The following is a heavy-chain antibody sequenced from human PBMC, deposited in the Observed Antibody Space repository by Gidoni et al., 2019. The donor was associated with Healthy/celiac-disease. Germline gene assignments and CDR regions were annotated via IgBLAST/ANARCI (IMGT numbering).Heavy chain of an antibody. D-gene: IGHD3-22*01. CDR3: ARVVRSSGYVYFDY. J-gene: IGHJ4*02. CDR1: GGSISSYY. CDR2: IYYSGST. V-gene: IGHV4-59*01. Sequence: QVQLQESGPGLVKPSETLSLTCTVSGGSISSYYWSWIRQPPGKGLEWIGYIYYSGSTHYNPSLKSRVTISVDTSKNQFSLKLSSVTAADTAVYYCARVVRSSGYVYFDYWGQGTLVTVSS.